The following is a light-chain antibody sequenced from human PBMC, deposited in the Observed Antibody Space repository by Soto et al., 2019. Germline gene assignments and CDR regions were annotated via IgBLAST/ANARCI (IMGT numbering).Light chain of an antibody. CDR1: QTVTSNY. CDR2: GAS. V-gene: IGKV3-20*01. CDR3: QQYNSSPRT. J-gene: IGKJ3*01. Sequence: EVVLTQSPGTLSLSPGERATLSCRASQTVTSNYLAWYQQKPGQAPRLLIYGASSRATDIPDRFSGSGSGTDFTLTISRLEPEDFALYYCQQYNSSPRTFGPGTKVDIK.